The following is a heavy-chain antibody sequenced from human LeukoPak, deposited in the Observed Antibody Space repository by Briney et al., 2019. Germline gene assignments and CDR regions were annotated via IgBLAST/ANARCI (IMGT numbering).Heavy chain of an antibody. Sequence: SETLSLTCTVSGGSVSSGSYYGSWIRQPPGKGLEWIGYIDYSGSTNYNPSLKSRVTISVDTSKNQFSLKLSSVTAADTAVYYCARDSGHCSGGSCPAWGMDVWGKGTTVTVSS. CDR3: ARDSGHCSGGSCPAWGMDV. J-gene: IGHJ6*04. V-gene: IGHV4-61*01. D-gene: IGHD2-15*01. CDR1: GGSVSSGSYY. CDR2: IDYSGST.